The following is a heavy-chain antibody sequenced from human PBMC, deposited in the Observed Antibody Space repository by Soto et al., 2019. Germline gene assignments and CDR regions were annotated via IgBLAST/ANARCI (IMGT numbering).Heavy chain of an antibody. Sequence: QLQLQESGSGLVKPSQTLSLTCAVSGVSISSTDYSWSWIRQPPGKGLEWIGYFYHSGRTYDNPALKSRGTRSIDRSKHQFSLHLASVTAADTAVYYCATLDDDGVFHHWGQGALVTVSS. J-gene: IGHJ4*02. V-gene: IGHV4-30-2*01. CDR3: ATLDDDGVFHH. CDR2: FYHSGRT. D-gene: IGHD4-17*01. CDR1: GVSISSTDYS.